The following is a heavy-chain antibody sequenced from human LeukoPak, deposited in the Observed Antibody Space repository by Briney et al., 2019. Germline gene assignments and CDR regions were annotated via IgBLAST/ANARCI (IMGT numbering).Heavy chain of an antibody. D-gene: IGHD3-10*02. CDR2: IYSGGST. Sequence: PGGSLRLSCAASGFTVSSNYMSWVRQAPGKGLEWVSVIYSGGSTYYADSVKGRFTISRDNSKNTLYLQMNSLRAEDTAVYYCARDQVTMWEPIDYYGMDAWGQGITVTVSS. J-gene: IGHJ6*02. V-gene: IGHV3-66*01. CDR1: GFTVSSNY. CDR3: ARDQVTMWEPIDYYGMDA.